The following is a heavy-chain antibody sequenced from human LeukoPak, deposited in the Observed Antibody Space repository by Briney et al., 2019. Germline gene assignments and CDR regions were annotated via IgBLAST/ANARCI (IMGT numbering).Heavy chain of an antibody. Sequence: PSETLSLTCTVSGGSISSGDYYWSWIRQPPGRGLEWIGYIYYSGSTYYNPSLKSRVTISVDTSKNQFSLKLSSVTAADTAVYFCARVFYYDSSGTLGGFDYWGQGTLVTDSS. CDR3: ARVFYYDSSGTLGGFDY. J-gene: IGHJ4*02. D-gene: IGHD3-22*01. CDR2: IYYSGST. V-gene: IGHV4-30-4*01. CDR1: GGSISSGDYY.